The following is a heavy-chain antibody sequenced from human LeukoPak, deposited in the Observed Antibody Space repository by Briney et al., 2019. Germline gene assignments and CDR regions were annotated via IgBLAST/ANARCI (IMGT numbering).Heavy chain of an antibody. D-gene: IGHD6-19*01. J-gene: IGHJ4*02. CDR2: ISGSGGST. Sequence: GGSLRLSCAASGFTFSSYGMSWVRQASGKGLEWVSGISGSGGSTYYADSVKGRFTISRDNSRTTLYLQMNSLRAEDTAVYYCAKYSSFTPMACTFDYWGQGTLVTVSS. CDR3: AKYSSFTPMACTFDY. CDR1: GFTFSSYG. V-gene: IGHV3-23*01.